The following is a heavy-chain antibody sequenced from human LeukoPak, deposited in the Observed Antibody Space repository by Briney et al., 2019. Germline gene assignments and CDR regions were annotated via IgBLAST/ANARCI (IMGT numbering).Heavy chain of an antibody. CDR1: GFTFSSYS. Sequence: GGSLRLSCAASGFTFSSYSMNWVRQAPGKGLEWVSYISSSRSTIYYADSVKGRFTISRDNAKNSLYLQMNSLRAEDTAVYYCARDLSGGWCFDYWGQGTLVTVSS. V-gene: IGHV3-48*04. J-gene: IGHJ4*02. D-gene: IGHD6-19*01. CDR3: ARDLSGGWCFDY. CDR2: ISSSRSTI.